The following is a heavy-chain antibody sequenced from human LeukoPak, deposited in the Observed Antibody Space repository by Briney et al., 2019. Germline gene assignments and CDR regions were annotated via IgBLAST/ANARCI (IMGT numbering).Heavy chain of an antibody. CDR1: GGSISSYY. Sequence: PSETLSLTCTVSGGSISSYYWSWIRQPPGKGLEWIGYIYYSGSTNYNPSLKSRVTISVDTSKNQFSLKLSSVTAADTAVYYCARLNYDFWSGYPSYYMDVWGKGTTVTVSS. D-gene: IGHD3-3*01. J-gene: IGHJ6*03. CDR3: ARLNYDFWSGYPSYYMDV. CDR2: IYYSGST. V-gene: IGHV4-59*08.